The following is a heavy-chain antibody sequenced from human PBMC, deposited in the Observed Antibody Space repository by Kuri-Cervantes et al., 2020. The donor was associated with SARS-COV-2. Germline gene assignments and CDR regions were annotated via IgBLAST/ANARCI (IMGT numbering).Heavy chain of an antibody. Sequence: LSLTCAASGFTFSTYAMHWVRQAPGKGLECVAFIWYDEDNKYYADSVKGRFTISRDNSKNTLYLQMNTLRAEDTAVYYCGSGLLPHYWGQGTLVTVSS. D-gene: IGHD3-22*01. V-gene: IGHV3-33*01. CDR1: GFTFSTYA. CDR3: GSGLLPHY. J-gene: IGHJ4*02. CDR2: IWYDEDNK.